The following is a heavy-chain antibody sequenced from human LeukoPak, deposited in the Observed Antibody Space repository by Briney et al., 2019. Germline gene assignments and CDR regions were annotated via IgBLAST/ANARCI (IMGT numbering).Heavy chain of an antibody. CDR1: GYTFTSYA. CDR2: ISVYSGNT. J-gene: IGHJ4*02. Sequence: GASVKVSCKASGYTFTSYAITWVRQAPGQGLEWMGWISVYSGNTHYAQKLQGRVTMTTDTFTTTAYMELRSLRSDDTAVYYCARDYYDTSGYFYGSNYWGQGTLVTVSS. CDR3: ARDYYDTSGYFYGSNY. V-gene: IGHV1-18*01. D-gene: IGHD3-22*01.